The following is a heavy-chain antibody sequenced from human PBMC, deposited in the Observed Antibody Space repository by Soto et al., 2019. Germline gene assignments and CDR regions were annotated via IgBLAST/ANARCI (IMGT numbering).Heavy chain of an antibody. V-gene: IGHV3-74*01. CDR1: GFTFSTYW. D-gene: IGHD5-18*01. CDR3: ARGIRNYYGVDV. CDR2: IKFDGSTT. J-gene: IGHJ6*02. Sequence: EVQVVESGGGLVQPGGSLRLSCVASGFTFSTYWMHWVRQALGKGLVWVSRIKFDGSTTSYADSVKGRFTISRDNAKNTVYLQMNSLRAEDTGVYYCARGIRNYYGVDVWGQGTTVTVSS.